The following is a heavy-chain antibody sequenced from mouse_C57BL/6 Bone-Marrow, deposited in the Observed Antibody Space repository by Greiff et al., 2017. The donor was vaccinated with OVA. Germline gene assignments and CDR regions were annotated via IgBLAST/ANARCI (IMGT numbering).Heavy chain of an antibody. CDR1: GYTFTDHT. V-gene: IGHV1-78*01. CDR2: IYPRDGST. Sequence: VKLQESDAELVKPGASVKISCKVSGYTFTDHTIHWMKQRPEQGLEWIGYIYPRDGSTKYNEKFKGKATLTADKSSSTAYMQLNSLTSEDSAVYFCARGGLDWEGFDYWGQGTTLTVSS. D-gene: IGHD4-1*01. J-gene: IGHJ2*01. CDR3: ARGGLDWEGFDY.